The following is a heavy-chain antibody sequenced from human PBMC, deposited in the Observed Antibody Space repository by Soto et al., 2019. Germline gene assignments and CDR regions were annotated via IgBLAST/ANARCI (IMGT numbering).Heavy chain of an antibody. Sequence: PSETLSLTCAVSGYSIGSGYYWGWIRQPPGKGLEWIGSIYHSGSTYYNPSLKSRVTISVDTSKNQFSLKLSSVTAADTAVYYCATSRYITMIAWGGAFDIWGQGTMVTVSS. CDR2: IYHSGST. V-gene: IGHV4-38-2*01. CDR3: ATSRYITMIAWGGAFDI. D-gene: IGHD3-22*01. CDR1: GYSIGSGYY. J-gene: IGHJ3*02.